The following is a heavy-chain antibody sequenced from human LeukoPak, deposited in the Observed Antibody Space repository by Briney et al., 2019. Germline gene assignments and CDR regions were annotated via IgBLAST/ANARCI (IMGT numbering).Heavy chain of an antibody. CDR3: ARDRRQGRYHNWLDP. Sequence: SETLSLTCTVSGGSISSGGYYWSWIRQHPGKGLEWIGYIYYSGSTYYNPSLKSRVTISVDTSKNQFSLKLSSVTAADTAVYYCARDRRQGRYHNWLDPWGQGPLVTVSS. CDR1: GGSISSGGYY. D-gene: IGHD1-26*01. CDR2: IYYSGST. V-gene: IGHV4-31*03. J-gene: IGHJ5*02.